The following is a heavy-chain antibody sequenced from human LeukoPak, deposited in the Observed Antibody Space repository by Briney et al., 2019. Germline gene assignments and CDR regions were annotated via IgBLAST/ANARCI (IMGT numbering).Heavy chain of an antibody. D-gene: IGHD2-2*01. V-gene: IGHV3-30*18. CDR1: GFTFSIYG. J-gene: IGHJ4*02. CDR2: ISYDGSSK. Sequence: GGSLKVSCAASGFTFSIYGMHWFRQAPGKGLEWVAVISYDGSSKNHADSVKGRFTNSRDNSKNTLYLQIDSLRTEDTAVYYCAKPTPVVSAAMASSDYWGQGTLVTV. CDR3: AKPTPVVSAAMASSDY.